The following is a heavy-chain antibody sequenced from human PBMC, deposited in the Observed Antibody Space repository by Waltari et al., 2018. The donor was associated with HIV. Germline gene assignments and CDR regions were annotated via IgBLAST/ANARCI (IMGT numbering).Heavy chain of an antibody. Sequence: EVQLVESGGGLGKPVGSLRLSCVVSGFTFSNAWMGWVRQAPGKGLGWVCRIKTKTEGGTVDYAAPLTGRCTISRDDSQSALYLEVNSLKTEDADGYYCTTIQFYYVFEFWGQGALVTVSS. V-gene: IGHV3-15*01. J-gene: IGHJ4*02. CDR3: TTIQFYYVFEF. CDR2: IKTKTEGGTV. D-gene: IGHD3-10*02. CDR1: GFTFSNAW.